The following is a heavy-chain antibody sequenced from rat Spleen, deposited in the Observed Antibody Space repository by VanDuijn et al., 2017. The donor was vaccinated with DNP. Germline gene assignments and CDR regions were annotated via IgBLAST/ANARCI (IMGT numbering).Heavy chain of an antibody. Sequence: EVQLVESGGGLVQPGRSLRLSCAASGFSFSDYGMAWVRQAPMTSLEWVATIIYDGSTTYYRDSVKGRFTISRDNAKSTLYLQMDSLRSEDTATYYCATTARFDYWGQGVMVTVSS. J-gene: IGHJ2*01. CDR1: GFSFSDYG. CDR2: IIYDGSTT. V-gene: IGHV5S10*01. CDR3: ATTARFDY.